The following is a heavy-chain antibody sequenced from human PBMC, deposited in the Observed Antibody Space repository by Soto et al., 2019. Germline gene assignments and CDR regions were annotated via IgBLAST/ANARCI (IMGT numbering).Heavy chain of an antibody. D-gene: IGHD4-4*01. V-gene: IGHV3-74*01. CDR2: INSDGSST. CDR1: GFTFSSYW. CDR3: ARDIRTTGFDY. J-gene: IGHJ4*02. Sequence: EVQLVESGGGLVQPGGSLRLSCAASGFTFSSYWMHWVRQPPGKGLVWVSRINSDGSSTSYAVSVKGRFTISRDNAKNTLYLQMNSLRAEDTAVYYGARDIRTTGFDYWGQGTLVTVSS.